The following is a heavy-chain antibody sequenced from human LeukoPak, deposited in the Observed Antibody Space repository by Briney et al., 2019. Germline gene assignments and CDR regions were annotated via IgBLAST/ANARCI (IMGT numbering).Heavy chain of an antibody. D-gene: IGHD2-2*01. CDR3: AKDSCSSTSCYRDY. Sequence: GGSLRLSCAASGFTFSSYAMSWVRQAPGKGLEWVSAISGSGGSTYYADSVKGRFTISRDNSKNTLYLQMNSLRAEDTAVYYCAKDSCSSTSCYRDYWGQGTLVTVSS. CDR1: GFTFSSYA. J-gene: IGHJ4*02. V-gene: IGHV3-23*01. CDR2: ISGSGGST.